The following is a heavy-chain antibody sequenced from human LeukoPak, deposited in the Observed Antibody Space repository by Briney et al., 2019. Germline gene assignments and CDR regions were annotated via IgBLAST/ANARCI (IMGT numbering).Heavy chain of an antibody. CDR1: GFTFNNDG. CDR2: IWNDGSNK. J-gene: IGHJ4*02. CDR3: AKGGIEVGHPAGLYFFDS. V-gene: IGHV3-33*06. Sequence: GGSLRLSCAASGFTFNNDGMHWVRQVPGKGLEWVGIIWNDGSNKDYGNSVKGRFTISRDNSRNILYLQMNSMRVEDTALYYCAKGGIEVGHPAGLYFFDSWGQGTLVSVS. D-gene: IGHD6-19*01.